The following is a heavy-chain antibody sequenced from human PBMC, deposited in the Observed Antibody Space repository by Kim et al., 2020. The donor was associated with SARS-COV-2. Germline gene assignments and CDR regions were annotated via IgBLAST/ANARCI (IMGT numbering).Heavy chain of an antibody. CDR1: GGSISSGGYY. CDR3: ARESEYDSAWYYYMDV. V-gene: IGHV4-31*03. J-gene: IGHJ6*03. Sequence: SETLSLTFTVSGGSISSGGYYWSWIRQHPGKGLEWIGYIYYSGSTYYNPSLKSRVTISVDTSKNQFSLKLSSVTAADTAVYYCARESEYDSAWYYYMDVWGKGTTVTVSS. D-gene: IGHD1-1*01. CDR2: IYYSGST.